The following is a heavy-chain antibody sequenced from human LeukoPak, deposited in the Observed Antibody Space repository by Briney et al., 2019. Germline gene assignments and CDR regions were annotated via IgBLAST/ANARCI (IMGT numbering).Heavy chain of an antibody. CDR1: GYSFTNYW. D-gene: IGHD1-20*01. J-gene: IGHJ4*02. V-gene: IGHV5-51*01. CDR3: ARGRGLITGFFDY. CDR2: IYLGDSDT. Sequence: GESLKISCKGSGYSFTNYWIGWVRQMPGKGLEWMGIIYLGDSDTRYSPSFQGQVTISADKSISAAYLQWSSLKASDTAMYYCARGRGLITGFFDYWGQGTLVTVSS.